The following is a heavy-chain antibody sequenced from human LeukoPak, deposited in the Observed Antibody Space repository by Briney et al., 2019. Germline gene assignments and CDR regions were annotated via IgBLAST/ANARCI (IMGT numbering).Heavy chain of an antibody. D-gene: IGHD5-12*01. V-gene: IGHV1-69*13. CDR1: GGTFSSYA. CDR2: IIPIFGTA. CDR3: ARVSGQDGIYYYYGMDV. Sequence: ASVKVSRKASGGTFSSYAISWVRQAPGQGLEWMGGIIPIFGTANYAQKFQGRVTITADESTSTAYMELSSLRSEDTAVYYCARVSGQDGIYYYYGMDVWGQGTTVTVSS. J-gene: IGHJ6*02.